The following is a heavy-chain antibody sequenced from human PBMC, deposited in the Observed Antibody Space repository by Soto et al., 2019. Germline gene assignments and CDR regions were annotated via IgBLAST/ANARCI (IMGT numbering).Heavy chain of an antibody. Sequence: SETLSLTCTVSGGSISSYYWSWIRQPPGKGLEWIGYIYYSGSTNYNPSLKSRVTISVDTSKNQFSLKLSSVTAADTAVYYCARHGYCSGGSCYSGDWFDPWGQGTLVTVSS. CDR2: IYYSGST. D-gene: IGHD2-15*01. CDR1: GGSISSYY. V-gene: IGHV4-59*08. CDR3: ARHGYCSGGSCYSGDWFDP. J-gene: IGHJ5*02.